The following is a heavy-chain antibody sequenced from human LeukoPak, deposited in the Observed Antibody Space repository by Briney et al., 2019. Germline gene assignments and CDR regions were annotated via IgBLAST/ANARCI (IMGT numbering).Heavy chain of an antibody. D-gene: IGHD3-3*01. CDR3: ARGRYYDFWSGYYRQYYFDY. Sequence: SETLSLTCAVYGGSFSGYYWNWIRQPPGKGLEWIGEINHSGSTNYNPSLKSRVTISVDTSKNQFSLKLSSVTAADTAVYYCARGRYYDFWSGYYRQYYFDYWGQGTLVTVSS. CDR2: INHSGST. V-gene: IGHV4-34*01. CDR1: GGSFSGYY. J-gene: IGHJ4*02.